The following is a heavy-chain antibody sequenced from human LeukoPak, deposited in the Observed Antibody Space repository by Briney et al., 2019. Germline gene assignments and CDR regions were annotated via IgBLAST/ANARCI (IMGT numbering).Heavy chain of an antibody. CDR3: ARPGAYSNYVGY. CDR2: IYPGDSDT. Sequence: GEPLKISCQAPGYSFTSYSIGWVRQMPGKGLEWMGIIYPGDSDTRYSPSFQGQVTISADNSIRTAYLQWSSLKASDTAMYYCARPGAYSNYVGYWGQGTLVTVSS. J-gene: IGHJ4*02. D-gene: IGHD4-11*01. CDR1: GYSFTSYS. V-gene: IGHV5-51*01.